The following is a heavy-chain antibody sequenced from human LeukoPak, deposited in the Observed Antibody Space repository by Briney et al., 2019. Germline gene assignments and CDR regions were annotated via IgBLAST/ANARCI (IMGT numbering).Heavy chain of an antibody. D-gene: IGHD2/OR15-2a*01. CDR3: AKSFRGLDV. V-gene: IGHV3-9*01. Sequence: PGTSLRLSCAASGFSFSDYYMSWIRQSPGKGLEWVSGINWNNDRIGYADSVKGRFTISRDNAKNSLYLQMNSLRAEDTALYYCAKSFRGLDVWGQGTTVTVSS. J-gene: IGHJ6*02. CDR1: GFSFSDYY. CDR2: INWNNDRI.